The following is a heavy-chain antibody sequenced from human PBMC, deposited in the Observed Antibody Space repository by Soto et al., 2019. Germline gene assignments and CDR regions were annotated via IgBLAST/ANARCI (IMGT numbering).Heavy chain of an antibody. Sequence: QVHLVQSGVEVKTPGASVRVSCQASGYTFFTYDISWVRQAPGQGLEWMGWISTYSGDTKYAQKFQGSVTMTTDTATTTAYLELRSLRSDDTAVYYCARHHGPTTSENWFDPGGQGTLVTVSS. CDR3: ARHHGPTTSENWFDP. CDR2: ISTYSGDT. J-gene: IGHJ5*02. CDR1: GYTFFTYD. V-gene: IGHV1-18*01. D-gene: IGHD1-1*01.